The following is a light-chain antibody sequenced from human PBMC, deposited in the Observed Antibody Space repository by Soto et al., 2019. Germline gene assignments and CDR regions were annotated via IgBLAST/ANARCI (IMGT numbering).Light chain of an antibody. Sequence: EIELTQSPCTLSLSPGERATLSCRASQSVSSTYLAWYQQKPGQAPRLLIYGASSRATGIPDRFSGSGSGTDFTLTITTLEPEDFVVYYCQQYGTSPFSFGGGTKVEIK. CDR2: GAS. CDR1: QSVSSTY. V-gene: IGKV3-20*01. J-gene: IGKJ4*01. CDR3: QQYGTSPFS.